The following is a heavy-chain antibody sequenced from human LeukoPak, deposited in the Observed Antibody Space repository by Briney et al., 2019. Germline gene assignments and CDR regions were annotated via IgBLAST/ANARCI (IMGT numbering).Heavy chain of an antibody. CDR2: ISTYNGNT. CDR3: ARAREHYYGSGSYPDY. V-gene: IGHV1-18*01. CDR1: GYTFTSYG. Sequence: ASVKVSCKASGYTFTSYGISWVRQAPGQGLEWMGWISTYNGNTNYAQKLQGRVTMTTDTSTSTAYMELRSLRSDDTAVYYCARAREHYYGSGSYPDYWGQGTLVTVSS. J-gene: IGHJ4*02. D-gene: IGHD3-10*01.